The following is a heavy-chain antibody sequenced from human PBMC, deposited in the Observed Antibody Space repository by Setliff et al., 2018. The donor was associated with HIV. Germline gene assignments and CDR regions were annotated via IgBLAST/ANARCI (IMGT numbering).Heavy chain of an antibody. CDR2: IYTTGST. CDR1: GDSISSNNYY. J-gene: IGHJ4*02. CDR3: ARLRITMIMMLNYFDY. Sequence: PSETLSLTCSVSGDSISSNNYYWSWIRQPAGKGLEWIGYIYTTGSTNYNPSLKSRVTMSVDTSKNQFSLRLTSVTAADTAVYFCARLRITMIMMLNYFDYWGQGTLVTVSS. D-gene: IGHD3-22*01. V-gene: IGHV4-61*09.